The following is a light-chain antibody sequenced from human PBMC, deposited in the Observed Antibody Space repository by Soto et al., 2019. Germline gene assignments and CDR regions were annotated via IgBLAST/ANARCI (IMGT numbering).Light chain of an antibody. CDR2: EVN. CDR1: SSDVCGYNY. J-gene: IGLJ1*01. V-gene: IGLV2-8*01. CDR3: SSYAGSSNV. Sequence: QSALTQPPSASGSPGQSVAISCTGTSSDVCGYNYVSWYQQHPGKAPKLMIYEVNNRPSGVPDRFSGSKSGNTASLTVSGLQAEDEADYYCSSYAGSSNVFGTGTKLTVL.